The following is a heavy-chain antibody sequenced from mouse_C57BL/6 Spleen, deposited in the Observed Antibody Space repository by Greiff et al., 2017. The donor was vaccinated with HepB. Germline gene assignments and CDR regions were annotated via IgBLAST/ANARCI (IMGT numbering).Heavy chain of an antibody. D-gene: IGHD2-3*01. Sequence: EVQLQQSGPVLVKPGASVKMSCKASGYTFTDYYMNWVKQSHGKSLEWIGVINPYNGGTSYNQKFKGKATLTVDKSSSTAYMELNSLTSEDSAVYYCARGYSYAMDYWGQGTSVTVSS. V-gene: IGHV1-19*01. CDR2: INPYNGGT. CDR3: ARGYSYAMDY. J-gene: IGHJ4*01. CDR1: GYTFTDYY.